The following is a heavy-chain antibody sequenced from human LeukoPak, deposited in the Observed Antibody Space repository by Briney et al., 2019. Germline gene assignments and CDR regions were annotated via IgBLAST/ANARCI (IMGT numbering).Heavy chain of an antibody. CDR2: IYPGDSDT. V-gene: IGHV5-51*01. CDR1: RYSFTSYW. CDR3: ARHGPENPNSETFDY. J-gene: IGHJ4*02. Sequence: GSLEISCNGSRYSFTSYWIGWVRQMPRKGPVPMGPIYPGDSDTRYSPSFQGQVTISADKSISTAYLQWSSLKASDTAMYYCARHGPENPNSETFDYWGQGTLVTVSS. D-gene: IGHD3-10*01.